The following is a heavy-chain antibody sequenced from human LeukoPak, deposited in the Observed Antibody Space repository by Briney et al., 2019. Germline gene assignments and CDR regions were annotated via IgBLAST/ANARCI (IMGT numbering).Heavy chain of an antibody. J-gene: IGHJ4*02. D-gene: IGHD6-13*01. CDR2: IYHSGST. CDR1: GGYISSGGYY. Sequence: PSQTLSLTCTVSGGYISSGGYYWSWIRQPPGKGLEWIGYIYHSGSTYYNPSLKSRVTISVDRSKNQFSLKLSSVTAADTAVYYCARIWSSWGGFDYWGQGTLVTVSS. V-gene: IGHV4-30-2*01. CDR3: ARIWSSWGGFDY.